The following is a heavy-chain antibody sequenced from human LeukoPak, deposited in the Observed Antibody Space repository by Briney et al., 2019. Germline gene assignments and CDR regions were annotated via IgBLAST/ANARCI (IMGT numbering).Heavy chain of an antibody. J-gene: IGHJ3*02. Sequence: SVKVSCKASGGTFSSYAISWVRQAPGQGLEWMGRIIPIFGTANYAQKFQGRVTITTDESTSTAYMELSSLRSEDTAVYYCARDLGYCSGGSCYSGGDAFDIWGQGTMVTVSS. D-gene: IGHD2-15*01. CDR2: IIPIFGTA. CDR1: GGTFSSYA. CDR3: ARDLGYCSGGSCYSGGDAFDI. V-gene: IGHV1-69*05.